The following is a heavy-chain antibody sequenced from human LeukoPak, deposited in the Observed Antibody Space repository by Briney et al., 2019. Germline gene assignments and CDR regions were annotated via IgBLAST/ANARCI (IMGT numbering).Heavy chain of an antibody. CDR1: GGTFSSYA. CDR2: ITPIFGTV. V-gene: IGHV1-69*05. J-gene: IGHJ3*02. Sequence: SVKVSCKASGGTFSSYAISWVRQAPGQGLEWMGGITPIFGTVNYAQKFQGRVTITTDESTSTAYMELRSLRSDDTAVYYCARDFRVIAAAGRCAFDIWGQGTMVTVSS. CDR3: ARDFRVIAAAGRCAFDI. D-gene: IGHD6-13*01.